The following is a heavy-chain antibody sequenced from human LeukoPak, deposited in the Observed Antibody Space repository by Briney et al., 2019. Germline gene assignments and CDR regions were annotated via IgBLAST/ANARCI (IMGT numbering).Heavy chain of an antibody. CDR1: GYTFTSND. V-gene: IGHV1-8*01. CDR3: ARRTEAAHDY. J-gene: IGHJ4*02. Sequence: ASVKVSCKASGYTFTSNDINWVRQATGQGPEWMGWMNPNSGDIGYAQKFQGRVTMTRDTSIRTAYMQLSSLTSEDTAVYFCARRTEAAHDYWGQGTLVTVSS. CDR2: MNPNSGDI.